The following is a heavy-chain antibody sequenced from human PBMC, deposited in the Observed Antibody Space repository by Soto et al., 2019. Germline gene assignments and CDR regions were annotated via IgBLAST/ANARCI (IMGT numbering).Heavy chain of an antibody. CDR2: ISYDGSNK. CDR1: GFTFSSYA. CDR3: ACLYPSNYDFWSGYLGSYYYYGMDV. D-gene: IGHD3-3*01. V-gene: IGHV3-30-3*01. J-gene: IGHJ6*02. Sequence: GGSLRLSCAASGFTFSSYAMHWVRRAPGKGLEWVAVISYDGSNKYYADSVKGRFTISRDNSKNTLYLQMNSLRAEDTAVYYCACLYPSNYDFWSGYLGSYYYYGMDVWGQGTTVTVSS.